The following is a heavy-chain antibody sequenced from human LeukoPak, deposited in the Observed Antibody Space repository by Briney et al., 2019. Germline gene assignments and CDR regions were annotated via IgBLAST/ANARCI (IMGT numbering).Heavy chain of an antibody. CDR1: GGTFSSYG. CDR3: ARDSGVGFLEWLFDY. CDR2: ITPIFGTA. D-gene: IGHD3-3*01. J-gene: IGHJ4*02. V-gene: IGHV1-69*01. Sequence: SLMSFCNASGGTFSSYGVSWVRQAAGQGLEWIGGITPIFGTANYAQKFQGRVTITADESTSTAYMELSSLRSEDTAVYYCARDSGVGFLEWLFDYWGQGTLVTVSS.